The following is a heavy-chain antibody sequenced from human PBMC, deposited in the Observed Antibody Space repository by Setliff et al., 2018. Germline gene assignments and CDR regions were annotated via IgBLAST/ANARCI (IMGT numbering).Heavy chain of an antibody. CDR2: IFYSGDT. CDR1: GGSVTSHY. V-gene: IGHV4-59*02. CDR3: ARDRSYYASGSFTKWFDY. D-gene: IGHD3-10*01. J-gene: IGHJ4*02. Sequence: SETLSPTCAVSGGSVTSHYWSWIRQPPGKGLEWFGFIFYSGDTNSNPSLKCRVTMSVDTSKNQFSLKLNSVTAADTATYYCARDRSYYASGSFTKWFDYWGQGALVTVSS.